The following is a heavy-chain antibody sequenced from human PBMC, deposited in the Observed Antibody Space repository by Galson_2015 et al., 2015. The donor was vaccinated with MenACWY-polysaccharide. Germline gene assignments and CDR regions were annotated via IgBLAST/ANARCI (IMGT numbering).Heavy chain of an antibody. CDR2: ISSSSSYI. J-gene: IGHJ3*02. V-gene: IGHV3-21*01. D-gene: IGHD2-15*01. CDR3: TTGGVVVVAAHDAFDI. CDR1: GFTFCSYS. Sequence: SLRLSCAASGFTFCSYSMNWVRQAPGKGLEWVSSISSSSSYIYYADSVKGRFTISRDNAKNSLYLQMDSLRAEDTAVYYCTTGGVVVVAAHDAFDIWGQGTMVTVSS.